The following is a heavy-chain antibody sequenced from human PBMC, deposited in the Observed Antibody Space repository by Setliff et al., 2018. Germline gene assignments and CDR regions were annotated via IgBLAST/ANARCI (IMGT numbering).Heavy chain of an antibody. Sequence: ASVKVSCKASGYTFNNYGITWVRQAPGQGLEWMGWINNYSFKTTYPQKFLDRVTVSRDTSATTVHMELSSLRSDDTAVYYCARMSTSGPHYDYWGQGTLVTVSS. J-gene: IGHJ4*02. CDR3: ARMSTSGPHYDY. V-gene: IGHV1-18*01. CDR1: GYTFNNYG. D-gene: IGHD2-8*02. CDR2: INNYSFKT.